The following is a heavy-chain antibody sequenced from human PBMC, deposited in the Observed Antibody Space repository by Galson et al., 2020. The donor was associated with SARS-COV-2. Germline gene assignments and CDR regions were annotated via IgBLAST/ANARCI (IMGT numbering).Heavy chain of an antibody. J-gene: IGHJ4*02. D-gene: IGHD6-19*01. CDR3: AKDGSLDRLIAVAGIFDY. V-gene: IGHV3-23*03. CDR1: GFTFSSYA. CDR2: IYSGGST. Sequence: GESLKISCAASGFTFSSYAMSWVRQAPGKGLEWVSVIYSGGSTYYADSVKGRFTISRDNSKNTLYLQMNSLRAEDTAVYYCAKDGSLDRLIAVAGIFDYWGQGTLVTVSS.